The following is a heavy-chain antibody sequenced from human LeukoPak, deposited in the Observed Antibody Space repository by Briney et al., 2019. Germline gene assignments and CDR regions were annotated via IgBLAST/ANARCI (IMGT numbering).Heavy chain of an antibody. CDR1: GFTFSSYA. CDR3: AKASFDI. J-gene: IGHJ3*02. CDR2: IQYDGSNK. V-gene: IGHV3-30*04. Sequence: GGSLRLSCAASGFTFSSYAMHWVRQAPGKGLEWVTFIQYDGSNKYYGDSVKGRFTISRDNSKNTLYLQMNSLRAEDTAVYYCAKASFDIWGQGTMVTVSS.